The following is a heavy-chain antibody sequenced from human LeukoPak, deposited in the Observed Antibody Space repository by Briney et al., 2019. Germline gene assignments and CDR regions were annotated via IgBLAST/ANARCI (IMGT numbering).Heavy chain of an antibody. CDR3: AGLHYYDSSGYYFDY. CDR2: IYYSGRT. Sequence: SETLSLTCTVSGGSISSYYWSWIRQPPGKGLEWIGYIYYSGRTNYNPSLKSRVTISVDTSKNQFSLKLSSVTAADTAVYYCAGLHYYDSSGYYFDYWGQGTLVTVSS. CDR1: GGSISSYY. J-gene: IGHJ4*02. D-gene: IGHD3-22*01. V-gene: IGHV4-59*01.